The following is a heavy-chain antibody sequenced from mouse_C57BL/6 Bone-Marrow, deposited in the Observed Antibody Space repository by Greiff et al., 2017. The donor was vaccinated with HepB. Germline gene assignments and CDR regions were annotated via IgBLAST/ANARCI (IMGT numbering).Heavy chain of an antibody. CDR2: IDPSDSYT. V-gene: IGHV1-50*01. CDR3: ARLGGLWA. D-gene: IGHD1-1*02. CDR1: GYTFTSYW. Sequence: QVQLQQPGAELVKPGASVKLSCKASGYTFTSYWMQWVKQRPGQGLEWIGEIDPSDSYTNYNQKFKGKATLTVDTSSSTAYMQLSSLTSEDSAVYYCARLGGLWAWGQGTTLTVSS. J-gene: IGHJ2*01.